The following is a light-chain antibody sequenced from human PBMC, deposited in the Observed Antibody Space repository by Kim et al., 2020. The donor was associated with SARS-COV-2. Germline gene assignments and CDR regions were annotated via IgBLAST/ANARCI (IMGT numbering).Light chain of an antibody. Sequence: GQSVTISCTGTKSDVGGYNYVSWYQQHPGKAPKLMIYDVSKRPSGVPDRFSGSKSGNTASLTISGLQAEDEADYYCCSYAGRHTYVFGTGTKVTVL. CDR2: DVS. V-gene: IGLV2-11*01. J-gene: IGLJ1*01. CDR1: KSDVGGYNY. CDR3: CSYAGRHTYV.